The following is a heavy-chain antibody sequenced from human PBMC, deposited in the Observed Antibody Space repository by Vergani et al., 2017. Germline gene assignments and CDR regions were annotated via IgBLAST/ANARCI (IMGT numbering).Heavy chain of an antibody. D-gene: IGHD1-26*01. CDR1: GFTFSDYY. J-gene: IGHJ4*02. CDR2: ISSSSSYT. CDR3: ARDLRLYSGSRVDY. Sequence: VQLVESGGGLVQPGGSLRLSCAASGFTFSDYYMSWIRQAPGKGLEWVSYISSSSSYTNYADSVKGRFTISRDNAKNSLYLQMNSLRAEDTAVYYCARDLRLYSGSRVDYWGQGTLVTVSS. V-gene: IGHV3-11*06.